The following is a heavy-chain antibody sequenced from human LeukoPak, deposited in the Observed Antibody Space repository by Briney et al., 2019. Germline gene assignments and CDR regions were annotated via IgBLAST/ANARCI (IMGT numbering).Heavy chain of an antibody. Sequence: GGSLRLSCAASGFTFSSFGMNGVRQAPGKGLEWVSYISDSSSITYYADSVKGRFTISRDNAKNSLSLQLNSLRDEDTAVYFCAKVIRGGYGMDVWGQGTTVAVSS. CDR2: ISDSSSIT. CDR1: GFTFSSFG. CDR3: AKVIRGGYGMDV. V-gene: IGHV3-48*02. D-gene: IGHD3-10*01. J-gene: IGHJ6*02.